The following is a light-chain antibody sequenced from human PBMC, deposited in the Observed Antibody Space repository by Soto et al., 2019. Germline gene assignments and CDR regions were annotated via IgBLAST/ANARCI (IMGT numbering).Light chain of an antibody. CDR1: SSNIGAGYD. CDR2: GNS. Sequence: QSVLTQPPSVSGAPGQRVTISCTGSSSNIGAGYDVHWYQQLPGTAPKLLIYGNSNRPSGVPDRFSGAKSGTSASLAITGLQAEDEADYYCQSYDSSLSGYGFGTATKLTV. CDR3: QSYDSSLSGYG. J-gene: IGLJ1*01. V-gene: IGLV1-40*01.